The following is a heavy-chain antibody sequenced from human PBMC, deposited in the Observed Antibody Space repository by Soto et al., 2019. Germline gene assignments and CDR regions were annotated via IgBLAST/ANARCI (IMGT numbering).Heavy chain of an antibody. Sequence: EVQLVESGGGLVQPGGSLRLPCAASGFTFSSYWMHWVRQAPGKGLLWVSRLNGDGSTTSYADSVKGRFTISRDNAKNTLYLQMNSLRADDTAVYYCAAGWAYNYAYTLGYWGQGTLVTVSS. V-gene: IGHV3-74*01. CDR1: GFTFSSYW. CDR3: AAGWAYNYAYTLGY. J-gene: IGHJ4*02. CDR2: LNGDGSTT. D-gene: IGHD5-18*01.